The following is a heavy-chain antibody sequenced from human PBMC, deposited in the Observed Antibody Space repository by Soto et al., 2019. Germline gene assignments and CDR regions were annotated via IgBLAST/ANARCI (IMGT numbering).Heavy chain of an antibody. Sequence: PGGSLRLSCAASGFTFSSYAMSWVRQAPGKGLEWVSAISGSGGSTYYADSVKGRFTISRDNSKNTLYLQMKRLRAEDTAVYYCAKGISSGKAYYYYMNVGGKGTTDTV. J-gene: IGHJ6*03. CDR2: ISGSGGST. CDR1: GFTFSSYA. CDR3: AKGISSGKAYYYYMNV. D-gene: IGHD6-19*01. V-gene: IGHV3-23*01.